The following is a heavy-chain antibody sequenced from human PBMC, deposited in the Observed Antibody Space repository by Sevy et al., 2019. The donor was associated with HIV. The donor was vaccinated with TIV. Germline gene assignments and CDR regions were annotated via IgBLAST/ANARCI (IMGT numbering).Heavy chain of an antibody. CDR3: VAHEGVTISEARFDP. CDR1: GGSLITTNYY. D-gene: IGHD1-1*01. V-gene: IGHV4-39*01. CDR2: IYYSGST. Sequence: SETLSLTCSVSGGSLITTNYYWAWLRQSPGKGLEWIASIYYSGSTYYNPSLKARVTVSVDTSRSQFSLILNSVTAADTSVYYCVAHEGVTISEARFDPWGQGTLVTVSS. J-gene: IGHJ5*02.